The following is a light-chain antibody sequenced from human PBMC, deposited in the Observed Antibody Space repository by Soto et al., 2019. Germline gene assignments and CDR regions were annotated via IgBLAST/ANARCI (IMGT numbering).Light chain of an antibody. V-gene: IGKV3-20*01. Sequence: EIVLTQSAGTLSLSPGERATHSCRASQSVSSSYLVWYQQKPGQAPRLLIYGASSRATGIPDRFSGSGSGTDFTLTISRLEPEDFAVYYCQQYDSSPRTFGQGTKVEIK. J-gene: IGKJ1*01. CDR3: QQYDSSPRT. CDR1: QSVSSSY. CDR2: GAS.